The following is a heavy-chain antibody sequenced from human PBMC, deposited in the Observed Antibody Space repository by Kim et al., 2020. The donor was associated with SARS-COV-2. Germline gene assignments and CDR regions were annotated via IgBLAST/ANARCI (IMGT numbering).Heavy chain of an antibody. Sequence: GWSLRLSCVGSGFTFHTYAMGWVRQAPGKGLEWVSSMGGGDDDRFYADSVKGRFTISRDNAKNNVYLQMNSLRVDDTAVYYCAKDAVNFNGVYDPFDSWDRGTLVTVSS. CDR3: AKDAVNFNGVYDPFDS. J-gene: IGHJ4*02. CDR1: GFTFHTYA. CDR2: MGGGDDDR. D-gene: IGHD2-8*01. V-gene: IGHV3-23*01.